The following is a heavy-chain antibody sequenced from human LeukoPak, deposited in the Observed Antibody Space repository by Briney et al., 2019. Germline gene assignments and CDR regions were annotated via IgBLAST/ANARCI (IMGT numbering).Heavy chain of an antibody. CDR3: ARGPVSAMGCSGGSCYSPYYYYYYMDV. CDR1: GGTLSSYA. J-gene: IGHJ6*03. V-gene: IGHV1-69*13. Sequence: ASVKVSCKASGGTLSSYAISWVRQDPGQGLEWMGGIIPIFGTANYAQKFQGRVTITADESTSTAYMELSSLRSEDTAVYYCARGPVSAMGCSGGSCYSPYYYYYYMDVWGKGTTVTISS. D-gene: IGHD2-15*01. CDR2: IIPIFGTA.